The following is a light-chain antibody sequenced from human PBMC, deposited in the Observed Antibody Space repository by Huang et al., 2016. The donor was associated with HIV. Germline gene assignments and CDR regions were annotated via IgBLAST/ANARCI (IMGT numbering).Light chain of an antibody. Sequence: EIVLTQSPATLSLSPGESATLSCRASQSVSSYLAWYQQKFGQAPRLLMSAASNRATGNPDRFSGSESGTNFTLTISNLGPENFAVYYCQRSNWPPTFGGGTKVEIK. J-gene: IGKJ4*01. CDR2: AAS. CDR3: QRSNWPPT. V-gene: IGKV3-11*01. CDR1: QSVSSY.